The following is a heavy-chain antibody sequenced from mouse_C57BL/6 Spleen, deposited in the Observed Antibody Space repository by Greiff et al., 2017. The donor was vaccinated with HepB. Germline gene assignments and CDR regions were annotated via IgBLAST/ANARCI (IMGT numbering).Heavy chain of an antibody. J-gene: IGHJ1*03. V-gene: IGHV3-1*01. CDR3: ARGPPYGYRYFDV. CDR1: GYSITSGYD. D-gene: IGHD2-10*02. CDR2: ISYSGST. Sequence: VQLKESGPGMVKPSQSLSLTCTVTGYSITSGYDWHWIRHFPGNNLEWLGYISYSGSTNYNPSLKSRIPITHDTSKNQFFLKLNSVTTEDTATYYCARGPPYGYRYFDVWGTGTTVTVSS.